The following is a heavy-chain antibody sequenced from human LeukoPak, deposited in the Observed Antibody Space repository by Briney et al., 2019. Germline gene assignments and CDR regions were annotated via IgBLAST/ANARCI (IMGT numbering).Heavy chain of an antibody. Sequence: GGSLRPSCAAPGFTFSSYAMSWVRQAPGKGLEWVANIKLDGSEKNYVDFVKGRFTISRDNTKNSLYLQMNSLRDEDTAVYYCVRDSPFGLFWGQGTLVAVSS. D-gene: IGHD3-10*01. CDR3: VRDSPFGLF. J-gene: IGHJ4*02. CDR2: IKLDGSEK. CDR1: GFTFSSYA. V-gene: IGHV3-7*01.